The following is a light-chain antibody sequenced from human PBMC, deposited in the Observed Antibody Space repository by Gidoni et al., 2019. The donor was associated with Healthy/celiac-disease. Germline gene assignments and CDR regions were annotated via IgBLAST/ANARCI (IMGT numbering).Light chain of an antibody. Sequence: SYELTQPPAVSASPGPTASLTCSGDKLGDKYACGYQQKPVQYPVLVIYQDSKRPSWIPERFSGSNSGNTATLNISGTQAMDEADDYCQAWDSSTRVFGGGTKLTVL. CDR2: QDS. V-gene: IGLV3-1*01. J-gene: IGLJ2*01. CDR1: KLGDKY. CDR3: QAWDSSTRV.